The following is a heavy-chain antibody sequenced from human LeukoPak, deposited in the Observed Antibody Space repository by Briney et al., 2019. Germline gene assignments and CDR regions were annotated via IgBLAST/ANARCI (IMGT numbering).Heavy chain of an antibody. CDR1: GGSISSGSYY. D-gene: IGHD2-2*01. V-gene: IGHV4-61*02. Sequence: KPSETLSLTCTVSGGSISSGSYYWSWIRQPAGKGLEWIGRIYSSGSTYYNPSLKSRVTISVDTSKKQLSLNLSSVTAADTAVYYCARDRGFDYQLLWEFAFDIWGQGTMVTVSS. CDR3: ARDRGFDYQLLWEFAFDI. CDR2: IYSSGST. J-gene: IGHJ3*02.